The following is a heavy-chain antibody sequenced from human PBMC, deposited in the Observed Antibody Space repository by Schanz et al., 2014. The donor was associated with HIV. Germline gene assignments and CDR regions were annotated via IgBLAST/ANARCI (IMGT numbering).Heavy chain of an antibody. Sequence: QVQLVESGGDLVKPGGSLRLSCTASGFSFSDYHMSWIRQAPGKGLEWVSSLSGSGSNIYYADSVKGRFTISRDNGKNSRLLQMNSLRAEDTAVYYCARLRGFLWFGDHPYSFDYWGQGTLVTVSS. J-gene: IGHJ4*02. CDR1: GFSFSDYH. CDR3: ARLRGFLWFGDHPYSFDY. CDR2: LSGSGSNI. V-gene: IGHV3-11*01. D-gene: IGHD3-10*01.